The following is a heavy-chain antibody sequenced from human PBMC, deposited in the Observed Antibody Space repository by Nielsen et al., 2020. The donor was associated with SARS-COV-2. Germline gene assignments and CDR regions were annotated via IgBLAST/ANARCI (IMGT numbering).Heavy chain of an antibody. Sequence: SLKISCAASGFTFDDYAMHWVRQAPGKGLEWVSGISWNSGSIGYADSVKGRFTISRDNAKNSLYLQMNSLRAEDTALYYCAKLGDYGDTDYWGQGTLVTVSS. J-gene: IGHJ4*02. CDR1: GFTFDDYA. V-gene: IGHV3-9*01. CDR3: AKLGDYGDTDY. CDR2: ISWNSGSI. D-gene: IGHD4-17*01.